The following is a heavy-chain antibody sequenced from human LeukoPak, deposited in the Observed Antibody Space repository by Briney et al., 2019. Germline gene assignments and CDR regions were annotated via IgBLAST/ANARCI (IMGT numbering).Heavy chain of an antibody. J-gene: IGHJ4*02. CDR2: IYYSGST. CDR1: GGSISSGDYY. V-gene: IGHV4-30-4*08. Sequence: SQTLFLTCTVSGGSISSGDYYWSWIRQPPGKGLEWIGYIYYSGSTYYNPSLKSRVTISVDTSKNQFSLKLSSVTAADTAVYYCARAEIDYGSGNWGQGTLVTVSS. D-gene: IGHD4-17*01. CDR3: ARAEIDYGSGN.